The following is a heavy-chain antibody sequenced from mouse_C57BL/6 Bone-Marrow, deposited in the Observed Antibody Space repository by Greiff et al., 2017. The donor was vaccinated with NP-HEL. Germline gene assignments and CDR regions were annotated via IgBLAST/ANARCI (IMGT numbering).Heavy chain of an antibody. D-gene: IGHD3-1*01. V-gene: IGHV1-63*01. CDR3: ARSGCRGYFDY. J-gene: IGHJ2*01. Sequence: QVHVKQSGAELVRPGTSVKMSCKASGYTFTNYWIGWAKQRPGHGLEWIGDIYPGGGYTNYHEKFKGKATLTADKSSSTAYMQFSSLTSEDSAIYYCARSGCRGYFDYWGQGTTLTVSS. CDR2: IYPGGGYT. CDR1: GYTFTNYW.